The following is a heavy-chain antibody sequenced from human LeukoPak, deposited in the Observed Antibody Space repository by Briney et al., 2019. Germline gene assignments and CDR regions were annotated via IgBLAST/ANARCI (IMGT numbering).Heavy chain of an antibody. V-gene: IGHV4-4*07. J-gene: IGHJ6*03. CDR2: SYGSGIT. CDR3: ARLKFYDSTGYSPGYYMDV. Sequence: SETLSLTCSVSVGLIISKYGIWIRQSAGTGLEGIGRSYGSGITDYNPSLEGRVTMSLDTSRKQFHLRLPSVTAADTDVYYCARLKFYDSTGYSPGYYMDVWGKGTTVSVFS. D-gene: IGHD3-22*01. CDR1: VGLIISKY.